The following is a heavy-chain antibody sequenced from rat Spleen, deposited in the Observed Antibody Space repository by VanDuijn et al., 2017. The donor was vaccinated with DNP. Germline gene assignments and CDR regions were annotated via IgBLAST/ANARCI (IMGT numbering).Heavy chain of an antibody. Sequence: EVQLVESGGGLVQPGRSLKLSCAASGFTFSAYYMAWVRQPPTKGLELVAYITYDGGRSYYGDSVKGRFTISRDSAKSTLSLQMNSLRSEDMATYYCARPMDYYSGGFAYWGQGTLVTVSS. CDR1: GFTFSAYY. J-gene: IGHJ3*01. CDR3: ARPMDYYSGGFAY. CDR2: ITYDGGRS. D-gene: IGHD1-1*01. V-gene: IGHV5-22*01.